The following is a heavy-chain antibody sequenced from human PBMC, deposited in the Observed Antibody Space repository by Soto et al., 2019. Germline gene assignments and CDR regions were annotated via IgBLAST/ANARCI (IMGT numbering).Heavy chain of an antibody. CDR1: GYTLTELS. CDR3: ATESGYSSGWPD. V-gene: IGHV1-24*01. J-gene: IGHJ4*02. D-gene: IGHD6-19*01. CDR2: FDPEDGET. Sequence: ASVKVSCKVSGYTLTELSMHWVRQAPGRGLEWMGGFDPEDGETIYAQKFQGRVTMTEDTSTDTAYMELSSLRSEDTAVYYCATESGYSSGWPDWGQGTLVTVSS.